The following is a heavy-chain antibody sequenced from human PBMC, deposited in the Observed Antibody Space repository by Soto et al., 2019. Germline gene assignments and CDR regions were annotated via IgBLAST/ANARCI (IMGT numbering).Heavy chain of an antibody. V-gene: IGHV3-48*02. J-gene: IGHJ4*02. CDR1: GFSLANYP. CDR3: AKGPHTNVGWPYYFES. CDR2: SSPRGDTI. D-gene: IGHD6-19*01. Sequence: SLILSCVASGFSLANYPLNWVRETPGKGLEWISYSSPRGDTIYYADSVEGRFTISRDNARNSLSLHMSSLRDEDSALYYCAKGPHTNVGWPYYFESWGQGVPVTVS.